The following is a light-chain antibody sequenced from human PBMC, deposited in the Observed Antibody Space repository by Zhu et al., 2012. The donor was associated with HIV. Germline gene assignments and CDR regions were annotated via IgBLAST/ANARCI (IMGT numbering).Light chain of an antibody. V-gene: IGKV1-5*03. CDR2: KAS. CDR1: QNVGRY. CDR3: QQYETYPLT. Sequence: DIQMTQSPSSLSASVGDRVTITCWASQNVGRYLAWYQQKPGKAPKALIYKASNLESGVPSRSSGSGSGTEFTLTISSLQPDDLATYYCQQYETYPLTFGQGTRLGIK. J-gene: IGKJ5*01.